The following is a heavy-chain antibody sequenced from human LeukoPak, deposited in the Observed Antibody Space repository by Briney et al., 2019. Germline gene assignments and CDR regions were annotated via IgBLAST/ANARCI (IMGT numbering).Heavy chain of an antibody. CDR1: GYSFTSYW. CDR3: ARLVAGYSSGWYPGDFDY. Sequence: PGESLKISCKGSGYSFTSYWIGWVRPMPGKGLEWMGIIYPGDSDTRYSSSFQGQVTISADKSISTAYLQWSSLKASDTAMYYCARLVAGYSSGWYPGDFDYWGQGTLVTVSS. V-gene: IGHV5-51*01. CDR2: IYPGDSDT. J-gene: IGHJ4*02. D-gene: IGHD6-19*01.